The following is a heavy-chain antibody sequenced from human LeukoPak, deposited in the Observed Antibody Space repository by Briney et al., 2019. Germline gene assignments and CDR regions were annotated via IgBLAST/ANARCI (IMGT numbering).Heavy chain of an antibody. J-gene: IGHJ4*02. D-gene: IGHD4-17*01. Sequence: GGSLRLSCATSAFTFRTYGMHWVRQAPGKGLEWVAFIRYDGSNKYYADSVKGRFTISRGNSKNTLYLQMNSLRAEDTAVYYCAKEIWPTVTTPGWTYFDYWGQGTLVTVSS. CDR2: IRYDGSNK. CDR3: AKEIWPTVTTPGWTYFDY. V-gene: IGHV3-30*02. CDR1: AFTFRTYG.